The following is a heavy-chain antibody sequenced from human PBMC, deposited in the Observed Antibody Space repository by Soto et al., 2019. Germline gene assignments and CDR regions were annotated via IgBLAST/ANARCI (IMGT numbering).Heavy chain of an antibody. CDR3: ARSPPGTAMVIVAY. CDR2: IYYSGST. J-gene: IGHJ4*02. V-gene: IGHV4-39*01. D-gene: IGHD5-18*01. Sequence: SETLSLTCTVSGRSISSSSYYWGWIRQPPGKGLEWIGSIYYSGSTYYNPSLKSRVTISVDTSKNQFSLKLSSVTAADTAVYYCARSPPGTAMVIVAYWGQGTLVTVS. CDR1: GRSISSSSYY.